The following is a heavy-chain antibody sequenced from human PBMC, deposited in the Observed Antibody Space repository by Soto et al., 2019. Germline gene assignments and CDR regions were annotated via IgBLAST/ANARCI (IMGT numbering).Heavy chain of an antibody. J-gene: IGHJ6*02. D-gene: IGHD3-3*02. V-gene: IGHV1-69*06. CDR3: ASSTEPYYYYGMDV. CDR1: GVTFSSYA. Sequence: ASVKVSCKASGVTFSSYAISWVRQAPGQGLEWMGGIIPIFGTANYAQKFQGRVTITADKSTSTAYMELSSLRSEDTAVYYCASSTEPYYYYGMDVWGQGTTVTVSS. CDR2: IIPIFGTA.